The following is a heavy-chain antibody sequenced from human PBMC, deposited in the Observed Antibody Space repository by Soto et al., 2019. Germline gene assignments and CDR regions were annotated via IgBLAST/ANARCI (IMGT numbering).Heavy chain of an antibody. D-gene: IGHD4-17*01. Sequence: EVQLVESGGGLVQPGGSLRLSCAASGFTFSSYWMSWVRQAPGKGLEWVANIKQDGSEKYYVDSVKGRFTISRDNAKNSLYLKMNSLRADDTAVYYCAREERSDYVGSYFDYWGQGSLVTVSS. V-gene: IGHV3-7*05. CDR1: GFTFSSYW. CDR2: IKQDGSEK. J-gene: IGHJ4*02. CDR3: AREERSDYVGSYFDY.